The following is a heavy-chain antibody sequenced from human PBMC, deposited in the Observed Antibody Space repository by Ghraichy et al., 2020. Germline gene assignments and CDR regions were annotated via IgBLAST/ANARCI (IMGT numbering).Heavy chain of an antibody. J-gene: IGHJ6*02. CDR1: GFTFSSYS. Sequence: GGSLRLSCVGSGFTFSSYSMNWVRQSPGKGLEWVSYITSSGRTIFYADSVKGRFTISRDNAQNSLYLQMNSLRDEDTAVYYCARGSRVVRFYYYDGMDVWGQGTTVPVS. CDR3: ARGSRVVRFYYYDGMDV. V-gene: IGHV3-48*02. D-gene: IGHD4-23*01. CDR2: ITSSGRTI.